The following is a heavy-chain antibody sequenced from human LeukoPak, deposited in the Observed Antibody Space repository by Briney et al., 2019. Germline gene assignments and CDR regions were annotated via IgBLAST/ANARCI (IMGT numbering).Heavy chain of an antibody. D-gene: IGHD1-1*01. Sequence: SETPSLTCTVSGGSISSYYWSWIRQPPGKGLEWIGYIYYSGSTNYNPSLKSRVTISVDTSKNQFSLKLSSVTAADTAVYYCARSPVNNWNPGPDAFDIWGQGTMVTVSS. CDR1: GGSISSYY. V-gene: IGHV4-59*01. CDR2: IYYSGST. CDR3: ARSPVNNWNPGPDAFDI. J-gene: IGHJ3*02.